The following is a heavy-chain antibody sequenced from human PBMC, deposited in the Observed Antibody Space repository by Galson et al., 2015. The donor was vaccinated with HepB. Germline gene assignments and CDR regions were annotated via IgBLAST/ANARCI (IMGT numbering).Heavy chain of an antibody. CDR3: ARKGGLYVGATSPYDAFDI. J-gene: IGHJ3*02. CDR1: GYTFTSYG. V-gene: IGHV1-18*01. CDR2: ISAYNGNT. D-gene: IGHD1-26*01. Sequence: SVKVSCKASGYTFTSYGISWVRQAPGQGLEWMGWISAYNGNTNYAQKLQGRVTMTTDTSTSTAYMELRSLRSDDTAVYYCARKGGLYVGATSPYDAFDIWGQGTMVTVSS.